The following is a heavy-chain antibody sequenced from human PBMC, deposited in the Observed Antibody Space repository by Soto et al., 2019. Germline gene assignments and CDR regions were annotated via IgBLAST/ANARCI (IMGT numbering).Heavy chain of an antibody. CDR1: GFTFSSYW. D-gene: IGHD6-19*01. CDR2: INSDGSST. V-gene: IGHV3-74*01. Sequence: AGGSLRLSCAASGFTFSSYWMHWFRQAPGKGLVWVSRINSDGSSTSYADSVKGRFTISRDDAKNTLYLQMNSLRAEDTAVYYCGRSGWYWNYFDYWGQGTLVTVSS. J-gene: IGHJ4*02. CDR3: GRSGWYWNYFDY.